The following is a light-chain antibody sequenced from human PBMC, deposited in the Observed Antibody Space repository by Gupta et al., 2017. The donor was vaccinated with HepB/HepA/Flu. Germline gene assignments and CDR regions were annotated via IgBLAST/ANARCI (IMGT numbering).Light chain of an antibody. CDR1: QSASRKH. CDR2: GAS. J-gene: IGKJ4*01. V-gene: IGKV3-20*01. Sequence: EIPLTPSPDTLLFSPVQKAHHTCRASQSASRKHFAWHQQRPGQTPRLLVYGASSRATGIPDRFSGSVSGTDITLTITRLEPEDFALYYCQQYGSSPLTCGGGTKVEIK. CDR3: QQYGSSPLT.